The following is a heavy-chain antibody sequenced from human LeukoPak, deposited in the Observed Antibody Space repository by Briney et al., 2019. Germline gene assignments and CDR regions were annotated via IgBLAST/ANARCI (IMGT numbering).Heavy chain of an antibody. V-gene: IGHV4-59*02. CDR1: GGSVSSYY. CDR2: LSHSGSS. Sequence: PSETLSLTCTASGGSVSSYYWSWIRRPPGRGLEWIAYLSHSGSSDSNPSLTSRVTTLVDTSKNQFSLKLTSVTAADTAVYYCARARYANAWYAFDIWGHGTMVTVSS. D-gene: IGHD2-2*01. CDR3: ARARYANAWYAFDI. J-gene: IGHJ3*02.